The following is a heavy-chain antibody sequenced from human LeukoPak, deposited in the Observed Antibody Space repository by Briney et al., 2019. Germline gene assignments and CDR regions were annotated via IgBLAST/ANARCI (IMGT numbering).Heavy chain of an antibody. V-gene: IGHV3-30*18. J-gene: IGHJ4*02. D-gene: IGHD1-26*01. CDR1: GFTFSSYG. CDR3: AKAIRTTKWELIDY. Sequence: GRSLRLSCAASGFTFSSYGMHWVRQAPGKGLEWVAVISYDGSNKYYADSVKGRFTISRDNSKNTLYLQMNSLRAEDTAVYYCAKAIRTTKWELIDYWGQGTLVTVSS. CDR2: ISYDGSNK.